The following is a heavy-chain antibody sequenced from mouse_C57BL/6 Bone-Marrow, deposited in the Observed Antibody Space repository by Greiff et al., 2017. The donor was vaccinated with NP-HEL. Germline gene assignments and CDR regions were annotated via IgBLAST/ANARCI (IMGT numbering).Heavy chain of an antibody. Sequence: EVQVVESEGGLVQPGSSMKLSCTTSGFTFSDYYMAWVRQVPEKGLDWVANINYDGSSTYYLDSLKSRFIISRDNAKNILYLQMSSLKSEDTATYYCASEGGLRRRTYAMDYWGQGTSVPVSS. D-gene: IGHD2-4*01. CDR2: INYDGSST. J-gene: IGHJ4*01. CDR3: ASEGGLRRRTYAMDY. CDR1: GFTFSDYY. V-gene: IGHV5-16*01.